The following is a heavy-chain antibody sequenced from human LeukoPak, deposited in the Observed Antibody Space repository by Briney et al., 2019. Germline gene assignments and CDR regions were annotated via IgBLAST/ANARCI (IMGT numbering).Heavy chain of an antibody. V-gene: IGHV3-7*01. CDR3: ARQETSIYNGAFDI. J-gene: IGHJ3*02. D-gene: IGHD1-1*01. Sequence: GGSLRLSCAASGLPFSTYWMSWVRQAPGKGLEWVANIKKDGDEKYYVDSVKGRFTISRDNAKNSLYLQMDSLRADDTAVYHCARQETSIYNGAFDIWGQGTMVTVSS. CDR1: GLPFSTYW. CDR2: IKKDGDEK.